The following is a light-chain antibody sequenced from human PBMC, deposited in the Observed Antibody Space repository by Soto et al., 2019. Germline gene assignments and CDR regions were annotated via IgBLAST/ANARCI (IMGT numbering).Light chain of an antibody. Sequence: EIVLTQSPGTLSLSPGERATLSCRASQSVNNNYLAWYQQKPGQAPRLLIYGASSRASGIPDRFSGSGSETDFTLTISRLEPEDFAVYHCQQYDTPPLTFGGGTKVEIK. CDR3: QQYDTPPLT. V-gene: IGKV3-20*01. CDR1: QSVNNNY. J-gene: IGKJ4*01. CDR2: GAS.